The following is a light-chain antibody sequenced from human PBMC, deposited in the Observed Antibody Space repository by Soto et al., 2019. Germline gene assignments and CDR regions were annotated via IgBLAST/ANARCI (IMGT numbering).Light chain of an antibody. Sequence: DIHLTQSPSSVSASVGDRVTITCRASQDISTWLAWYQQRPGKAPRLLIYAASRLHSGFPSRFSGSGSGSDLTLTISSLQPEDFATYYCQQTINFPYTFGQGSKLEIK. CDR3: QQTINFPYT. CDR1: QDISTW. J-gene: IGKJ2*01. CDR2: AAS. V-gene: IGKV1-12*01.